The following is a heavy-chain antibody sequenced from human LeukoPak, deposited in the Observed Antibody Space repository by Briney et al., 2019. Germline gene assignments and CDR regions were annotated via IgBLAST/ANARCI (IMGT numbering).Heavy chain of an antibody. CDR3: ARGGTEIYYYHYGMDV. CDR2: ISYDGSNK. D-gene: IGHD5-12*01. CDR1: GLTFNRYA. J-gene: IGHJ6*02. Sequence: GGSLRLSCAASGLTFNRYAMHWDRKAPGKGLEWVAVISYDGSNKYYAGSVKGRFTISRDNSKNTLYLQMNSLRVEDTAVYFCARGGTEIYYYHYGMDVWGQGTTVTVSS. V-gene: IGHV3-30*04.